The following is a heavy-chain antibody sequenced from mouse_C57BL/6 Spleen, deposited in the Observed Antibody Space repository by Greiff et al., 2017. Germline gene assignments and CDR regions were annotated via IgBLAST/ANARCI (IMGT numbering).Heavy chain of an antibody. Sequence: QVQLQQSGPELVKPGASVKISCKASGYAFSSSWMNWVKQRPGKGLEWIGRIYPGDGDTNYNGKFKGKATLTADKSSSTAYMQLSSLTSEDSAVYFCARQDYGPLYYYAMDYWGQGTSVTVSS. D-gene: IGHD1-1*02. CDR3: ARQDYGPLYYYAMDY. CDR1: GYAFSSSW. V-gene: IGHV1-82*01. CDR2: IYPGDGDT. J-gene: IGHJ4*01.